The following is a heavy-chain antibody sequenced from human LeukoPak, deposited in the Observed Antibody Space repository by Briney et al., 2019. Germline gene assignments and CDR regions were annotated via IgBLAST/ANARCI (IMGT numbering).Heavy chain of an antibody. D-gene: IGHD6-19*01. Sequence: SETLFLTCTVSGGSISSGSYYWSWIRQPAGKGLEWIGRIYTSGSTNYNPSLKSRVTISVDTSKNQFSLKLSSVTAADTAVYYCAGMSAGYSSGWYLGYYFDYWGQGTLVTVSS. J-gene: IGHJ4*02. CDR3: AGMSAGYSSGWYLGYYFDY. CDR2: IYTSGST. CDR1: GGSISSGSYY. V-gene: IGHV4-61*02.